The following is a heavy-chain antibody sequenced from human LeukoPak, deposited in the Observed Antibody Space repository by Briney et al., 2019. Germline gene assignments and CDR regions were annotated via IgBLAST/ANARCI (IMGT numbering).Heavy chain of an antibody. CDR3: ARDGPYYYDSSGYGAFDI. V-gene: IGHV4-59*01. D-gene: IGHD3-22*01. CDR2: IYYSGST. Sequence: PSETLSLTCTVSGGSISSYYWSWIRQPPGKGLGWIGYIYYSGSTNYNPSLKSRVTISVDTSKNQFSLKLSSVTAADTAVYYCARDGPYYYDSSGYGAFDIWGQGTMVTVSS. CDR1: GGSISSYY. J-gene: IGHJ3*02.